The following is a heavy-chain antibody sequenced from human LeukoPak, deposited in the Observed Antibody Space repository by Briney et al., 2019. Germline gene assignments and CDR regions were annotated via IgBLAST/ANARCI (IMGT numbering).Heavy chain of an antibody. CDR2: INAGNGNT. D-gene: IGHD1-14*01. Sequence: ASVKVSCKASGYTFTSYATHWVRQAPGQRLEWMGWINAGNGNTKYSQKFQGRVTITRDTSASTAYMELSSLRSEDTAVYYCARGPPVTGPIDYWGQGTLVTVSS. J-gene: IGHJ4*02. V-gene: IGHV1-3*01. CDR1: GYTFTSYA. CDR3: ARGPPVTGPIDY.